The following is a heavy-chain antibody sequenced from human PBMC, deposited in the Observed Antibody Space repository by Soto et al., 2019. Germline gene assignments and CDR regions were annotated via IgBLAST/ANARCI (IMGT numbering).Heavy chain of an antibody. Sequence: SETLSLTCTVSGGSISSGGYYWSWIRQHPGKGLEWIGYIYYSGSTCYNPSLKSRVTISVDTSKNQFSLKLSSVTAADTAVYYCARVEEDVVVPAAALSNWFDPWGQGTLVTVSS. V-gene: IGHV4-31*03. CDR3: ARVEEDVVVPAAALSNWFDP. D-gene: IGHD2-2*01. CDR1: GGSISSGGYY. J-gene: IGHJ5*02. CDR2: IYYSGST.